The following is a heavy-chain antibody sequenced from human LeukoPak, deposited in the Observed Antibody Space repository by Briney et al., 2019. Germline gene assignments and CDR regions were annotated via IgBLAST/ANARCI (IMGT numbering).Heavy chain of an antibody. CDR2: ISYDGSNK. Sequence: GRSLRLSCAASGFTFSSYAMHWVRQAPGKGLEWVAVISYDGSNKYYADSVKGRFTISRDNSKNTLYLQMNSLRAEDTAVYYCAREKWELPHSPYYYYYGMDVWGQGTTVTVSS. D-gene: IGHD1-26*01. CDR1: GFTFSSYA. CDR3: AREKWELPHSPYYYYYGMDV. J-gene: IGHJ6*02. V-gene: IGHV3-30-3*01.